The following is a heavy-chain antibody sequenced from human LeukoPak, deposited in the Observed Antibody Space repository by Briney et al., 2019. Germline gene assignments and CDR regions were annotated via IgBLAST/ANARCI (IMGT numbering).Heavy chain of an antibody. CDR1: GFTFSSYS. J-gene: IGHJ5*02. CDR3: AKGILNWFDP. D-gene: IGHD2/OR15-2a*01. CDR2: ISSSSSYI. V-gene: IGHV3-21*04. Sequence: GGSLRLSCAASGFTFSSYSMNWVRQAPGKGLEWVSSISSSSSYIYYADSVKGRFTISRDNAKNSPYLQMNSLRAEDTAVYYCAKGILNWFDPWGQGTLVTVSS.